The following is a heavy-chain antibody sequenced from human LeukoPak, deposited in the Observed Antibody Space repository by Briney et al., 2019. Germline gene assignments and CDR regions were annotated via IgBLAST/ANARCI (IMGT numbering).Heavy chain of an antibody. CDR2: ISWNSGSI. Sequence: GGSLRLSCAASGFNFNNYWMSWLRQAPGKGLEWVSGISWNSGSIGYADSVKGRFTISRDNAKNSLYLQMNSLRAEDTALYYCAKDMSPYSSGWYQGWGQGTLVTVSS. CDR1: GFNFNNYW. V-gene: IGHV3-9*01. D-gene: IGHD6-19*01. J-gene: IGHJ4*02. CDR3: AKDMSPYSSGWYQG.